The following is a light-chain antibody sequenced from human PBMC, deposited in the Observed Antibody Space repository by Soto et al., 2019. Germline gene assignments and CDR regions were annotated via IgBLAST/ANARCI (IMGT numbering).Light chain of an antibody. CDR2: EVS. CDR3: CSYAGSSTFE. J-gene: IGLJ2*01. CDR1: SSDVGGYNL. V-gene: IGLV2-23*02. Sequence: QSALTQPASVSGSPGQSITISCTGTSSDVGGYNLVSWYQQHPGKAPKLMIYEVSKRPSGVSNRFSGSKSGNTASLTISGLQAEDEADYYCCSYAGSSTFEFGGGTKLTVL.